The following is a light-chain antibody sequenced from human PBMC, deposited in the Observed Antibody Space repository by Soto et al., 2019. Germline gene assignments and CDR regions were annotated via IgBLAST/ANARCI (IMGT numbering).Light chain of an antibody. J-gene: IGKJ1*01. Sequence: EIVLTQSPGTLSLSPGERATLSCRASQSVSNNYLAWYQQKSGQATRLLIYGAFSRANGIPGRLSGSASGTDFTLIISRLEPDDVAVYYCQQYGSLPKTFGEGTKVEIK. CDR1: QSVSNNY. CDR3: QQYGSLPKT. V-gene: IGKV3-20*01. CDR2: GAF.